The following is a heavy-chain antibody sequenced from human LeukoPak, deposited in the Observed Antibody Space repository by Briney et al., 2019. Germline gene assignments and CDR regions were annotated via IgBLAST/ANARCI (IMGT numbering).Heavy chain of an antibody. CDR1: GGSISSSNW. Sequence: SETLSLTCAVSGGSISSSNWWSWVRQPPGKGLEWIGEIYHSGSTNYNPSLKSRVTISVDKSKNQFSLKLSSVTAADTAVHYCARAILITFGGPPVIANWGQGTLVTVSS. V-gene: IGHV4-4*02. CDR3: ARAILITFGGPPVIAN. CDR2: IYHSGST. D-gene: IGHD3-16*01. J-gene: IGHJ4*02.